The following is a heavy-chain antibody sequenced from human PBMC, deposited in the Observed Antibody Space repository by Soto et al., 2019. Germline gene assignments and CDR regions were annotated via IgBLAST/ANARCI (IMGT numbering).Heavy chain of an antibody. J-gene: IGHJ4*02. Sequence: SETLSLTCAVYGETFSGHYWSWIRQTPGKGLEWIGEMNHSGNTNYIPSLKSRLTLSVDTSKNQFSLKLSSVTAADTAAYFCARGKVVRKSSVTLDSWGQGPLVTVSS. CDR1: GETFSGHY. CDR3: ARGKVVRKSSVTLDS. D-gene: IGHD3-10*01. CDR2: MNHSGNT. V-gene: IGHV4-34*01.